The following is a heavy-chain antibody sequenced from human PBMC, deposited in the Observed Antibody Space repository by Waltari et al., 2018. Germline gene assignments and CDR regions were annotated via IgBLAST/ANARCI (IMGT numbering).Heavy chain of an antibody. CDR1: GGTFTSDS. Sequence: QVQLVQSGAEAKKPGSSVRVSCRATGGTFTSDSVNWVRQAPGKGLEWMGGIMPDIRDTKDAVKFQGRITIPADKSTGTVYMELSSLRSDDTAVYYCAGGDGGYYYYKMDVWSQGTTVTVSS. CDR2: IMPDIRDT. V-gene: IGHV1-69*08. J-gene: IGHJ6*03. D-gene: IGHD3-10*01. CDR3: AGGDGGYYYYKMDV.